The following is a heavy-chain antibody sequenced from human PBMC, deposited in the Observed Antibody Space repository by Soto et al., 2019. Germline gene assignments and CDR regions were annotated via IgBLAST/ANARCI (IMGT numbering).Heavy chain of an antibody. CDR1: GGSFSGYY. CDR3: ARGLKQPRLGATPFDY. J-gene: IGHJ4*02. V-gene: IGHV4-34*01. Sequence: LSLTCAVYGGSFSGYYWSWIRQPPGKGLEWIGEINHSGSTNYNPSLKSRVTISVDTSKNQFSLKLSSVTAADTAVYYCARGLKQPRLGATPFDYWGQGTLVTVSS. CDR2: INHSGST. D-gene: IGHD1-26*01.